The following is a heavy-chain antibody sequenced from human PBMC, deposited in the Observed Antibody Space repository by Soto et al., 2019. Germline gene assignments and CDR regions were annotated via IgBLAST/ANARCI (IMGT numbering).Heavy chain of an antibody. CDR3: ARDFRLPFYYYGLDA. Sequence: PSETLSLTCTVSGGSISNYYWSWIRQPPGKGLEWIGYIFYSGSTNYNPSLKSRVTISADTSKNQFSLKLSSVTAADTAVYYCARDFRLPFYYYGLDAWGQGTTVTVSS. CDR1: GGSISNYY. CDR2: IFYSGST. J-gene: IGHJ6*02. V-gene: IGHV4-59*01.